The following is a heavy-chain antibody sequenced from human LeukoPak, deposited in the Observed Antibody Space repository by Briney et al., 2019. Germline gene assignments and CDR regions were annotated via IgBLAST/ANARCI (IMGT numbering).Heavy chain of an antibody. CDR1: DTSINTYY. Sequence: SETLSLTCTVSDTSINTYYWSWIRQPAGKGLEWIGYIYYSGSTNYNPSLKSRVTISVDTSKNQFSLKLSSVTAADTAVYYCARGELLLDAFDIWGQGTMVTVSS. D-gene: IGHD1-26*01. J-gene: IGHJ3*02. CDR3: ARGELLLDAFDI. V-gene: IGHV4-59*08. CDR2: IYYSGST.